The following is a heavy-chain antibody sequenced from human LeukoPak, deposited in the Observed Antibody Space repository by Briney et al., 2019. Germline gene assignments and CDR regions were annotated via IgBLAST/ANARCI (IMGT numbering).Heavy chain of an antibody. D-gene: IGHD4-11*01. CDR2: ISVSGTGT. J-gene: IGHJ3*02. CDR1: GFTFSTCA. V-gene: IGHV3-23*01. CDR3: ARHVYSEAFDI. Sequence: PGGSLRLPCVASGFTFSTCAMSWVRQAPGNGLEWVSAISVSGTGTYYADSVKGRFTISRDNAKNSLYLQKNSLRDQDAAVYYCARHVYSEAFDIWGQGTMVTVSS.